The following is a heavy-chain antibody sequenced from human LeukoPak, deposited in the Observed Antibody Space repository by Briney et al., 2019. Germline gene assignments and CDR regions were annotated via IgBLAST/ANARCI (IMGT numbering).Heavy chain of an antibody. D-gene: IGHD6-19*01. CDR1: GESFSSYY. Sequence: SETLSLTCAVYGESFSSYYWGWIRQPPGKGLEWIGSIYYSGSTYYNPSLKSRVTISVDTSKNQFSLKLSSVTAADTAVYYCARHLYSSGWYNPVRPLGPGNSWGQGTLVTVSS. V-gene: IGHV4-39*01. J-gene: IGHJ4*02. CDR2: IYYSGST. CDR3: ARHLYSSGWYNPVRPLGPGNS.